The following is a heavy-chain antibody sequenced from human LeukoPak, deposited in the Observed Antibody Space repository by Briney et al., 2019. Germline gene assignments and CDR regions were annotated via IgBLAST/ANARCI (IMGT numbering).Heavy chain of an antibody. CDR1: GGSFSDYY. D-gene: IGHD6-13*01. Sequence: SETLSLTCAVYGGSFSDYYWSWIRQPPGKGLEWIGEINHGGSTNYNPSLKSRVTLSVDTSKNQFSLKLTSVTAADTAVYYCTRDGYSTPDVWGQGTTVTVSS. V-gene: IGHV4-34*01. CDR3: TRDGYSTPDV. J-gene: IGHJ6*02. CDR2: INHGGST.